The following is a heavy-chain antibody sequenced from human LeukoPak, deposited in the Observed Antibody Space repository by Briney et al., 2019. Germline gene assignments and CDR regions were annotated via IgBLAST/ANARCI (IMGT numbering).Heavy chain of an antibody. CDR1: GFTFSSYT. D-gene: IGHD4-17*01. Sequence: PGGSLRLSCAASGFTFSSYTMHWVRQAPGKGLEWVATISFDRRDKYYADSAKGRFTISRDNSKNTLDLQMNSLRAEDTAIYYCARVYGDYAIDYWGQGTLVTVSS. V-gene: IGHV3-30*04. J-gene: IGHJ4*02. CDR3: ARVYGDYAIDY. CDR2: ISFDRRDK.